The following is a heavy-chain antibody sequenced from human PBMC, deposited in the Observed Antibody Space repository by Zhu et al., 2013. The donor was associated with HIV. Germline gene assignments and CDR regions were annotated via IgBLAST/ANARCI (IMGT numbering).Heavy chain of an antibody. CDR2: IIPIFGTA. CDR3: AVSRFLEWLQGGDYYYYYGMDV. J-gene: IGHJ6*02. V-gene: IGHV1-69*01. CDR1: GGTFSSYA. D-gene: IGHD3-3*01. Sequence: QVQLVQSGAEVKKPGASVKVSCKASGGTFSSYAISWVRQAPGQGLEWMGGIIPIFGTANYAQKFQGRVTITADESTSTAYMELSSLRSEDTAVYYCAVSRFLEWLQGGDYYYYYGMDVWGQGTTVTVSS.